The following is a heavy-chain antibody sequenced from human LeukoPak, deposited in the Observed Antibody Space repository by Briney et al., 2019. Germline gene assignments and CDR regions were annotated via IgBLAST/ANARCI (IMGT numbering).Heavy chain of an antibody. CDR1: GGTFSSYA. CDR2: IIPILGIA. V-gene: IGHV1-69*04. D-gene: IGHD4-23*01. J-gene: IGHJ1*01. Sequence: SVKVSCKASGGTFSSYAISRVRQAPGQGLEWMGRIIPILGIANYAQKFQGRVTITADKSTSTAYMELSSLRSEDTAVYYCATRADDYGGVEYFQHWGQGTLVTVSS. CDR3: ATRADDYGGVEYFQH.